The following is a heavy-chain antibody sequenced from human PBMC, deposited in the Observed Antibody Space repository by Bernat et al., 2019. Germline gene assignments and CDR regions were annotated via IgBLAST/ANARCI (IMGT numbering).Heavy chain of an antibody. Sequence: QVQLVESGGGVVQPGRSLRLSCAASGFTFSSYGMHWVRQAPGKGLEWVAVIGYDGSNKYYADAVKGRFIISRDNSKNTVFLQMSSLRAEDTAVYYCARLGVRWSIDYWGQGTLVTVSS. CDR3: ARLGVRWSIDY. V-gene: IGHV3-33*01. CDR1: GFTFSSYG. D-gene: IGHD2-8*02. J-gene: IGHJ4*02. CDR2: IGYDGSNK.